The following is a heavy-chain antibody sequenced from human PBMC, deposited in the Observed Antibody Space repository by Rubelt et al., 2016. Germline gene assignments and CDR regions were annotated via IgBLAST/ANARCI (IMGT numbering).Heavy chain of an antibody. J-gene: IGHJ5*02. CDR3: ARAPGDELGGGWFDP. V-gene: IGHV4-59*01. D-gene: IGHD1-7*01. CDR2: IYYSGST. Sequence: QLQLRESGPGLVKPSETLSLTYTVSRGSISSYYWSWVPQPPGKGLEWIWSIYYSGSTNYNPSPNRRVPLSLATSKNQFSLKLSSVTAADTAVYYCARAPGDELGGGWFDPWGQGTLVTVSS. CDR1: RGSISSYY.